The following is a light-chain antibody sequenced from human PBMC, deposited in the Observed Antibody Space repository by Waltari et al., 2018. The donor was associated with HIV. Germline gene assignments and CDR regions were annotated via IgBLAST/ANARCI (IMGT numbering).Light chain of an antibody. Sequence: MMQSPDTLPVSPGEGVTLTCRASQSVYTNVAWYQQRPGQAPRLLIYGATNRAAGFPARFSGGGSGTEFTLTISSLQSEDFAVYFCHQYSNWPYTFGQGTKLDIK. CDR3: HQYSNWPYT. CDR1: QSVYTN. CDR2: GAT. V-gene: IGKV3-15*01. J-gene: IGKJ2*01.